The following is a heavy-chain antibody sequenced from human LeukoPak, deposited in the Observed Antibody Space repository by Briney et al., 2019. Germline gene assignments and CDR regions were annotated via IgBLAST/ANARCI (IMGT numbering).Heavy chain of an antibody. CDR1: GFTFSSYA. CDR2: ISGSGGST. D-gene: IGHD6-13*01. Sequence: GGSLRLSCAASGFTFSSYAMSWVRQAPGKGLEWVSAISGSGGSTYYADSVKGRFTISRDNSKNTLYLQMNSLRAEDTAVYYCANRIAAAGTYFDYWGQGTLVTVSS. J-gene: IGHJ4*02. CDR3: ANRIAAAGTYFDY. V-gene: IGHV3-23*01.